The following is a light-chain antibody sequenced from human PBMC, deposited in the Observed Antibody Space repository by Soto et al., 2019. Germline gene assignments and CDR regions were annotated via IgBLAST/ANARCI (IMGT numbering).Light chain of an antibody. J-gene: IGLJ2*01. CDR2: GNK. CDR1: SSNIGADYD. V-gene: IGLV1-40*01. Sequence: QSAVTQPPSVSGAPGQRVTISCTGSSSNIGADYDVHWYQQFPGRAPKLLIYGNKNRPSGVPDRFSGSKSGTSASLDITGLQAEEEADYYCQSFDTRLNTVIFGGGTKVTVL. CDR3: QSFDTRLNTVI.